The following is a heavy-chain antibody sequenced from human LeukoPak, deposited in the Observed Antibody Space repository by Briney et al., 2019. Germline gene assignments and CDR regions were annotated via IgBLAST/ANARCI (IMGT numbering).Heavy chain of an antibody. J-gene: IGHJ4*02. CDR1: GFTFSSYS. Sequence: PGGSLRPSCAASGFTFSSYSMNWVRQAPGKGLEWVSSISSSSYIYYADSVKGRFTISRDNAKNSLYLQMNSLRAEDTAVYYCARHSDYDILTGPNDYWGQGTLVTVSS. V-gene: IGHV3-21*01. CDR3: ARHSDYDILTGPNDY. CDR2: ISSSSYI. D-gene: IGHD3-9*01.